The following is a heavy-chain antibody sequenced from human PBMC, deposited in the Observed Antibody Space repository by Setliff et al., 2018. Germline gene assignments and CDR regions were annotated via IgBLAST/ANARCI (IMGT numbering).Heavy chain of an antibody. CDR2: IKQDGSEK. D-gene: IGHD3-10*01. Sequence: GGSLRLSCTTSGFTFGDYTMTWVRQAPGKGLEWVANIKQDGSEKYYVDSVKGRFTISRDNAKNSLYLQMNSLRAEDTAVYYCARDDGITMVRGVITYYYGMDVWGQGTTVTVSS. J-gene: IGHJ6*02. CDR1: GFTFGDYT. CDR3: ARDDGITMVRGVITYYYGMDV. V-gene: IGHV3-7*01.